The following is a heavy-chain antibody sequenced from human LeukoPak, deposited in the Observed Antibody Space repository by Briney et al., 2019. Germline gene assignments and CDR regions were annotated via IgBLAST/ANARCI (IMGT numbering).Heavy chain of an antibody. CDR1: GFTFSSYA. D-gene: IGHD3-3*01. J-gene: IGHJ4*02. CDR2: ISGSGGGT. CDR3: AKAPIFYPYYLDY. Sequence: PGGSLRLSCAASGFTFSSYAMSWVRQAPGKGLEWVSSISGSGGGTYYADSVKGRSTISRDNSKNTLYLQINSLRAEDTAVYYCAKAPIFYPYYLDYWGQGTLVTVSS. V-gene: IGHV3-23*01.